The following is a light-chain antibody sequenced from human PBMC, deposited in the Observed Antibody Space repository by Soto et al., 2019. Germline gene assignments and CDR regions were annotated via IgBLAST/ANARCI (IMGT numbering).Light chain of an antibody. CDR2: LNSDGSH. CDR3: QTWSNDIRV. CDR1: SGHNSYA. J-gene: IGLJ3*02. V-gene: IGLV4-69*01. Sequence: QPVLTQPPSASASLGASVKLTCTLSSGHNSYAIAWHQQQPEKGPRYLMKLNSDGSHSKGDGIPDRFSGSSSGAERYLTISSLQSEDEANYYCQTWSNDIRVFGGGIKLTVL.